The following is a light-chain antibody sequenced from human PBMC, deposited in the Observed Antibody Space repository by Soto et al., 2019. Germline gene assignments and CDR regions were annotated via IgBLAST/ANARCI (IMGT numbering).Light chain of an antibody. CDR3: MQGTLWAPT. CDR1: QSLLHSNAYNY. J-gene: IGKJ4*01. V-gene: IGKV2-28*01. Sequence: DIVMTQSPLSLPVIPGEPASISCRSSQSLLHSNAYNYLHWYLQKPGQSPQLLIYLGSNRASGVPDRFSGSGSGTDFTLNISRVEAEDVGVYYCMQGTLWAPTFGGGTKVGI. CDR2: LGS.